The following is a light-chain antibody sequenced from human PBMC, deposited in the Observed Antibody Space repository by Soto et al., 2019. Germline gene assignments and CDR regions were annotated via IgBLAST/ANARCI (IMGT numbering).Light chain of an antibody. J-gene: IGLJ1*01. V-gene: IGLV2-23*01. Sequence: QSVLTQPASVSGSPGQSITISCTGTSSDVGTYNLVSWYQQHPGKAPKLMVYEGTKRPSGVSNRFSGSKSGNTASLTISGLQAEDEADYYCCSYAGSNNLDFGTGTKVTVL. CDR2: EGT. CDR3: CSYAGSNNLD. CDR1: SSDVGTYNL.